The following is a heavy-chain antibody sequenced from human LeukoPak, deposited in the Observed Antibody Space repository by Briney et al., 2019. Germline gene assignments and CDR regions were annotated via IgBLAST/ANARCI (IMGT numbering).Heavy chain of an antibody. D-gene: IGHD1-26*01. V-gene: IGHV4-59*08. CDR2: IYCSGST. CDR3: ARRSLVRTVGYYYGMDI. J-gene: IGHJ6*02. Sequence: SETLSLTCTVSGGSINSDYWSWIRQPPGKGLEWLGYIYCSGSTNYNPSLKSRATISIDTSKRQFSLRLNSVTAADTAVYYCARRSLVRTVGYYYGMDIWGQGTTVTVSS. CDR1: GGSINSDY.